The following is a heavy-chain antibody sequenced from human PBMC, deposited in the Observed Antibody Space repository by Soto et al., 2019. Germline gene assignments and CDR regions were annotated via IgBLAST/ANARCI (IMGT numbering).Heavy chain of an antibody. CDR3: ARDRSPYSIGWYRSLQFY. D-gene: IGHD6-19*01. J-gene: IGHJ4*02. CDR1: GYTFTSYG. CDR2: ISAYNGNT. Sequence: GASVKVSCKASGYTFTSYGISWVRQAPGQGLEWMGWISAYNGNTNYAQKLQGRVTMTTDTSTSTAYMELRSLRSDDTAVYYFARDRSPYSIGWYRSLQFYWGQGTLVTVSS. V-gene: IGHV1-18*01.